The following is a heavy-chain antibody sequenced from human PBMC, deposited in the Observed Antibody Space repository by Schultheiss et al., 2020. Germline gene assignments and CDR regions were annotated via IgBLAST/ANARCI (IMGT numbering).Heavy chain of an antibody. J-gene: IGHJ6*02. D-gene: IGHD2-21*02. CDR2: ISAYNGNT. CDR1: GYTFTSYG. V-gene: IGHV1-18*04. CDR3: ARAFRDPYYYYAMDV. Sequence: ASVKVSCKASGYTFTSYGISWGRQAPGQGLEWMGWISAYNGNTNYAQKFQGRVTITADESTSTAYMELSSLRSEDTAVYYCARAFRDPYYYYAMDVWGQGTTVTVSS.